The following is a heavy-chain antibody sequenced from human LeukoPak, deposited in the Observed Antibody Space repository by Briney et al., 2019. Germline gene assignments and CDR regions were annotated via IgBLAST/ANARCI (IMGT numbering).Heavy chain of an antibody. J-gene: IGHJ6*03. CDR1: GYTFTDYD. Sequence: GASVKVSCKTSGYTFTDYDITWVRRAPGQGLEWMGRVSPYNHNTYYAQTLQGRVTMTTYTSTSTAYMELRSLRSDDTAVYYCARAAVADPYYYYMDVWGKGTTVTVSS. D-gene: IGHD6-19*01. CDR2: VSPYNHNT. CDR3: ARAAVADPYYYYMDV. V-gene: IGHV1-18*01.